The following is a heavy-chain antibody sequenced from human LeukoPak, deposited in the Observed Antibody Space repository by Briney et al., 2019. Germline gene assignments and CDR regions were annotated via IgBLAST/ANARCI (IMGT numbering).Heavy chain of an antibody. CDR3: AKVGDNWDFDY. D-gene: IGHD1-1*01. V-gene: IGHV3-30*18. CDR2: ISYDGTNK. J-gene: IGHJ4*02. CDR1: GFTFSSYG. Sequence: QTGGSLRLSCAASGFTFSSYGMHWVRQAPGKGLEWVALISYDGTNKYYADSVKGRFTISRDNSKNTLYLQMNSLRAEDTAMYYCAKVGDNWDFDYWGQGTLVTVSS.